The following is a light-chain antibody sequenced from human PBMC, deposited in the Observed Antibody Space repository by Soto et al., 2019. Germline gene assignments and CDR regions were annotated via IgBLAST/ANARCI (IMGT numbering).Light chain of an antibody. CDR1: QTVHSN. J-gene: IGKJ2*01. CDR3: HQYNDWPVYT. V-gene: IGKV3-15*01. CDR2: AAT. Sequence: EIVMTQSPANLSVSPGGRATLSCRASQTVHSNLAWYQHKSGQAPRLLIYAATTMATGIPARISGSGSGTEFTLTISSLQSEDSAVYFCHQYNDWPVYTFGPGTKVEIK.